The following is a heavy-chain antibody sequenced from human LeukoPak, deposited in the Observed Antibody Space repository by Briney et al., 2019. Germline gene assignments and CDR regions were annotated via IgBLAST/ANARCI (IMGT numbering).Heavy chain of an antibody. Sequence: LETLSLTCTVSGGSISSYYWSWIRQPPGKGLEWIGYIYYSGSTNYNPSLKSRVTISVDTSKNQFSLKLSSVTAADTAVYYCARVMSLGSLRAYYYYYMDVWGKGTTVTISS. CDR3: ARVMSLGSLRAYYYYYMDV. CDR1: GGSISSYY. D-gene: IGHD3-10*01. J-gene: IGHJ6*03. CDR2: IYYSGST. V-gene: IGHV4-59*01.